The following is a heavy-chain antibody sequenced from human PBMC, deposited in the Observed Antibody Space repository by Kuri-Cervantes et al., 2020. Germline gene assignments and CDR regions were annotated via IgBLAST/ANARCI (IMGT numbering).Heavy chain of an antibody. J-gene: IGHJ6*02. D-gene: IGHD3-10*01. CDR3: ARPGGWFERYGMDV. Sequence: SCTVSGGSMISGDYYWSWIRQAPGKGMEWIGFIYYNGITYYNPSLKSRVIISVDTSRNQFSLKLSSVTAADTAVYYCARPGGWFERYGMDVWGQGTTVTVSS. CDR2: IYYNGIT. V-gene: IGHV4-30-4*01. CDR1: GGSMISGDYY.